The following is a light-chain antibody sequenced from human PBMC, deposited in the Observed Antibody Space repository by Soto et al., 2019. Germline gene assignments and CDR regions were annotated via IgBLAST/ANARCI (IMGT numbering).Light chain of an antibody. V-gene: IGKV3-15*01. Sequence: EIVMTQSPATLSVSPGERATLSCRASQSVSSNLAWYQQKPGQAPRLLICGASTRATGIPARFSGSGSGTEFTLTISSLQSEDFAVYYCQQYNNWPPGTFGPGTKVDIK. CDR3: QQYNNWPPGT. CDR1: QSVSSN. J-gene: IGKJ3*01. CDR2: GAS.